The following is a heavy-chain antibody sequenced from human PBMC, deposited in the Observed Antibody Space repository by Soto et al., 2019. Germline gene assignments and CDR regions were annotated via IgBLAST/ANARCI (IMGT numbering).Heavy chain of an antibody. CDR1: GFTFSSYG. D-gene: IGHD2-2*01. CDR2: IWYDGSNK. CDR3: AREYQLPETAPAWFDP. V-gene: IGHV3-33*01. Sequence: PGGSLRLSCAASGFTFSSYGMHWVRQAPGKGLEWVAVIWYDGSNKYYADSVKGRFTISRDNSKNTLYLQMNSLRAEDTAVYYCAREYQLPETAPAWFDPWGQGTLVTVSS. J-gene: IGHJ5*02.